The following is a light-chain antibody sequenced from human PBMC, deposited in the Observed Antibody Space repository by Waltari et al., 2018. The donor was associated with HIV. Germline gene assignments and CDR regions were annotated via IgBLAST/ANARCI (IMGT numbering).Light chain of an antibody. CDR2: EVT. CDR3: TSYISGTSPV. Sequence: QSALTQPAPVSGSPGQSITISCDLNDNAYVSWYQRHPGKAPKVIIYEVTNRPSGLSNRFSGSKSGNTATLTISGLQPEDEADYFCTSYISGTSPVFGRGTRVTVL. CDR1: DLNDNAY. J-gene: IGLJ2*01. V-gene: IGLV2-14*01.